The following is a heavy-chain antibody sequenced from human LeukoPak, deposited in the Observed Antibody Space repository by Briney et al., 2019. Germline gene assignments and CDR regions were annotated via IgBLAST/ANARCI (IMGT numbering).Heavy chain of an antibody. Sequence: GGSLRLSCAASGFTFSSYGMSWVRQAPGKGLEWVSAISGSGGSTYYADSVKGRFTISRDNSKNTLYLQMNSLRAEDTAVYYCATKFLYYDILTGYSTTSFDYWGQGTLVTVSS. D-gene: IGHD3-9*01. V-gene: IGHV3-23*01. J-gene: IGHJ4*02. CDR1: GFTFSSYG. CDR3: ATKFLYYDILTGYSTTSFDY. CDR2: ISGSGGST.